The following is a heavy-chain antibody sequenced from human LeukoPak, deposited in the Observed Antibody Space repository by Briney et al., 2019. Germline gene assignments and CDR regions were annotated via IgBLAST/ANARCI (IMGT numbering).Heavy chain of an antibody. CDR2: INPNSGGT. J-gene: IGHJ4*02. CDR3: ARDPLGINAYCGGDCYGAYDY. Sequence: ASVKVSCKASGYTFTGYYMHWVRQAPGQGLEWMGWINPNSGGTNYAQKFQGRVTMTRDTSISTAYMELSRLRSDDTAVYYCARDPLGINAYCGGDCYGAYDYWGQGTLVTVSS. D-gene: IGHD2-21*02. V-gene: IGHV1-2*02. CDR1: GYTFTGYY.